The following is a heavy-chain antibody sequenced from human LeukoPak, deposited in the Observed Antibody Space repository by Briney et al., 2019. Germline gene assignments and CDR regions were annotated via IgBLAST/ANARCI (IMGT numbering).Heavy chain of an antibody. V-gene: IGHV1-46*01. Sequence: GASVKVSCKASGYTFTSHYMHWVRQAPGQGPEWMGIINPSGGSTTYSQKFQGRVTMTGDTFTSTVYMELSSLRSEDTAVYYCAREYSSSFNFDSWGQGTLVTVSS. CDR1: GYTFTSHY. J-gene: IGHJ4*02. CDR3: AREYSSSFNFDS. CDR2: INPSGGST. D-gene: IGHD6-6*01.